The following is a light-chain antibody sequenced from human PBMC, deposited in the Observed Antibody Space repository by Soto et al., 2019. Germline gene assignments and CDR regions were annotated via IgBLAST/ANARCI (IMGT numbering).Light chain of an antibody. CDR2: EGS. CDR3: CSYAGGNTWV. V-gene: IGLV2-23*01. CDR1: SSDVGSYNL. Sequence: QSVLTQPASVSGSPGQSITISCTGTSSDVGSYNLVSWYQQHPDKAPKLMIYEGSKRPSGISNRFSGSKSGNTASLTISGLQAEDEADYYCCSYAGGNTWVFGGGTKLTVL. J-gene: IGLJ3*02.